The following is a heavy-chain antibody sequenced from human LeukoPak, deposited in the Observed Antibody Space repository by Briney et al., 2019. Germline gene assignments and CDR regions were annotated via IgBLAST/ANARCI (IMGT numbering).Heavy chain of an antibody. CDR1: GFTFDDYG. Sequence: PGGSLRHSCSASGFTFDDYGMSWVRQAPGKGLEWVSGINWNGGSTGYADSVKGRFTISRDNAKNSLYLQMNSLRAEDTALYYCARGAGYCSSTSCQLDYWGQGTLVTVSS. CDR3: ARGAGYCSSTSCQLDY. D-gene: IGHD2-2*01. CDR2: INWNGGST. J-gene: IGHJ4*02. V-gene: IGHV3-20*04.